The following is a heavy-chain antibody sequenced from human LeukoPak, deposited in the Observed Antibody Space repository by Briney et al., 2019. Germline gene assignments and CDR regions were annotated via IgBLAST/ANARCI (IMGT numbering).Heavy chain of an antibody. V-gene: IGHV4-34*01. CDR2: ISPHGI. CDR3: ASDSYSSIGYF. J-gene: IGHJ4*02. CDR1: GGSFSGYY. Sequence: PSETLSLTCVMYGGSFSGYYWSWIRQSPGKGLEWIGEISPHGIKYNPSLKSRVTISLDTTKDQFSLFLSSATAADAAVYFCASDSYSSIGYFWSQGTLVTVSS. D-gene: IGHD2-2*01.